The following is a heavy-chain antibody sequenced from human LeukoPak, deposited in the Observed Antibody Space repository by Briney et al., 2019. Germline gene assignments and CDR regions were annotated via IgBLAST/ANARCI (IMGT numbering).Heavy chain of an antibody. Sequence: ASVKVSCKASGYTFTGYYMHWVRQAPGQGLEWMGWINPNSGGTNYAQKFQGRVTMTRDTSISTAYMELSRLRSDDTAVYYCARDYRLVVVPAAILSYFDYWGQGTLVTVSS. D-gene: IGHD2-2*02. J-gene: IGHJ4*02. CDR2: INPNSGGT. CDR1: GYTFTGYY. V-gene: IGHV1-2*02. CDR3: ARDYRLVVVPAAILSYFDY.